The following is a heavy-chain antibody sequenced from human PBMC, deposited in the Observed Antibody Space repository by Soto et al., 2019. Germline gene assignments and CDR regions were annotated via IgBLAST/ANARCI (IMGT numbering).Heavy chain of an antibody. D-gene: IGHD5-12*01. Sequence: QLHLHESGPGLVKPSETLSLTCAVSGGSISSSRFYWGWIRQPPGKGPEWIASINYSGSTYYSPSLQSRGTISVDTSENHFSLNLDSVTAADTAVYYCARGGYNAGYSPDVFSVWGQGTLVTVSS. CDR3: ARGGYNAGYSPDVFSV. CDR1: GGSISSSRFY. CDR2: INYSGST. J-gene: IGHJ3*01. V-gene: IGHV4-39*02.